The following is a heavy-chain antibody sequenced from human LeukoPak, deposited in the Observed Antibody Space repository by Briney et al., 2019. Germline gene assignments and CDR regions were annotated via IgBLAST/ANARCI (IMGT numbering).Heavy chain of an antibody. Sequence: SVKVSCKASGGTFSSYAISWVRQAPGQGLEWMGRIIPILGIANYARKFQGRVTITADKSTSTAYMELSSLRSEDTAVYYCAREGSDSDFYYYGMDVWGQGTTVTVSS. CDR3: AREGSDSDFYYYGMDV. D-gene: IGHD1-26*01. CDR2: IIPILGIA. CDR1: GGTFSSYA. J-gene: IGHJ6*02. V-gene: IGHV1-69*04.